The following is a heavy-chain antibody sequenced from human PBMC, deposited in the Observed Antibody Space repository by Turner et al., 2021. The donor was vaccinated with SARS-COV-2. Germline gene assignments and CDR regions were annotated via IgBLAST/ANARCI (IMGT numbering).Heavy chain of an antibody. CDR3: ARTYYDFWSGYYGTPGYFDY. Sequence: QVQLQESGPGLVKPSETLSLTCTVSGGSISSYYWSWIRQPPGKGLEWIGYIYYSGSTNYNPSLKSRVTISVDTSKNQFSLRLSSVTAADTAVYYCARTYYDFWSGYYGTPGYFDYWGQGTLVTVSS. CDR1: GGSISSYY. V-gene: IGHV4-59*08. D-gene: IGHD3-3*01. J-gene: IGHJ4*02. CDR2: IYYSGST.